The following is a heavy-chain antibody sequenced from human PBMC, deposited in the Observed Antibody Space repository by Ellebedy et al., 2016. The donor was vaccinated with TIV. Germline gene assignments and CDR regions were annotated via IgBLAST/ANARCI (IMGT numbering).Heavy chain of an antibody. V-gene: IGHV3-7*01. J-gene: IGHJ6*04. CDR1: GFTFSNYW. CDR2: IKQDESEK. Sequence: GGSLRLXXAASGFTFSNYWMHWVRQAPGRGLEWVANIKQDESEKYYVDSVKGRFTISRDNAKNSLYLQMSSLRVEDTAVYYCGRAMDVWGKGTTVTVSS. CDR3: GRAMDV.